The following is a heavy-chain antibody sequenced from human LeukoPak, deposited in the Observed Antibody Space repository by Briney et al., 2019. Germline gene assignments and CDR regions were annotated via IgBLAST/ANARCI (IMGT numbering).Heavy chain of an antibody. V-gene: IGHV1-18*01. D-gene: IGHD3-10*01. CDR1: GYRFNTYA. Sequence: ASVKLSCKASGYRFNTYAISWVRQAPGQGLGWVGWISGYTGHTEYAQKFQGRVTMTTDTSTSTAYMELRSLRSDDTAVYYCAREGDYYGSGSQKGYHYYMDVWGTGTTVTVSS. CDR2: ISGYTGHT. CDR3: AREGDYYGSGSQKGYHYYMDV. J-gene: IGHJ6*03.